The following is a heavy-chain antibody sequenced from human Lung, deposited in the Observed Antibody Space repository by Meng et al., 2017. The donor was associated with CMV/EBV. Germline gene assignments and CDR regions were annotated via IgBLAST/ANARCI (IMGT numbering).Heavy chain of an antibody. CDR3: ARRDRAYCGGNCYREAFDI. CDR2: IYPGDSDT. V-gene: IGHV5-51*01. J-gene: IGHJ3*02. D-gene: IGHD2-21*01. Sequence: ESXKISXRGSGYSFASYWIAWVRQMPGKGLEWMGIIYPGDSDTRYSPSFQGQVTISADQSISTAYLQWSSLKASDTAMYYCARRDRAYCGGNCYREAFDIWGQGXMVTVS. CDR1: GYSFASYW.